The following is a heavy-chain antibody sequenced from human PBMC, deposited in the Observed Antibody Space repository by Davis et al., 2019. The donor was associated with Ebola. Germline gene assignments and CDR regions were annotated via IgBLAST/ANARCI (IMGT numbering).Heavy chain of an antibody. CDR3: ARDMGYCSSTSCSGGYYYGMDV. CDR2: INPSGGST. D-gene: IGHD2-2*01. CDR1: GYTFTSYY. Sequence: ASVKVSCKASGYTFTSYYMHWVRQAPGQGLEWMGIINPSGGSTSYAQKFQGRVTMTRDTSTSTVYMELSSLRSEDTAVYYCARDMGYCSSTSCSGGYYYGMDVWGQGTTVTVSS. V-gene: IGHV1-46*01. J-gene: IGHJ6*02.